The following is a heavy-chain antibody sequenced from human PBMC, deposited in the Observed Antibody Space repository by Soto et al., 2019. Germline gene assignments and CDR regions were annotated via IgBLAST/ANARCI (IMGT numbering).Heavy chain of an antibody. Sequence: QVQLVESGGGVVQPGRSLRLSCAASGFTFSSYGMHWVRQAPDKGLEWVAVIWYDGSNKYYADSVKGGFTISRDNSKNTLYLQMNSLRAEDTAVYYCASEYCSGGRCYYYGMDVWGQGTTVTVSS. J-gene: IGHJ6*02. V-gene: IGHV3-33*01. CDR1: GFTFSSYG. CDR2: IWYDGSNK. CDR3: ASEYCSGGRCYYYGMDV. D-gene: IGHD2-15*01.